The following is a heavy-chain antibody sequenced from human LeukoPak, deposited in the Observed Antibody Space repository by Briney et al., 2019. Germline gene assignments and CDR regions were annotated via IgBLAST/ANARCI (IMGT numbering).Heavy chain of an antibody. D-gene: IGHD3-10*01. J-gene: IGHJ4*02. Sequence: GGSLRLSCAASGLVFDNFAMSWVRQAPGKGLVWVSTISSSGSSTYYADSVKGRFTVSGDNSKNTLDLQMNSLGVEDTAVYYCATQLLWFGESVEEGYWGQGTLVTVSS. V-gene: IGHV3-23*01. CDR3: ATQLLWFGESVEEGY. CDR1: GLVFDNFA. CDR2: ISSSGSST.